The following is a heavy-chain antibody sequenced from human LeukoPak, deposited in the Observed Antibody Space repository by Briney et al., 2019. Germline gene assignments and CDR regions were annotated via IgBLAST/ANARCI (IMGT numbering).Heavy chain of an antibody. V-gene: IGHV1-8*01. CDR2: MSPNNGHT. CDR1: GYTFTTYD. Sequence: ASVKVSCKASGYTFTTYDINGVRQATGRGLEWLGWMSPNNGHTGYAQKFQGRVTLTRDTPINTAYMELSSLTSEDTAVYYCARNPYGTGHFDPWGQGSLVTVSS. D-gene: IGHD2-8*02. CDR3: ARNPYGTGHFDP. J-gene: IGHJ5*02.